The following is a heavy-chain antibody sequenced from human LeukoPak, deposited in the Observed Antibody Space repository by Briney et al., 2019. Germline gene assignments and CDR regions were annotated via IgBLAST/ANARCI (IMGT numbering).Heavy chain of an antibody. CDR1: GFTFNGYA. Sequence: GGSLRLSCAASGFTFNGYAMNWVRQAPGKGLEWVSAISGSGGTTYYADSVKGRFTISRDNSKNTLYLQMNSLRAEDTAVYYCARRGIAAAGVDYYFDYWGQGTLVTVSS. V-gene: IGHV3-23*01. CDR2: ISGSGGTT. D-gene: IGHD6-13*01. CDR3: ARRGIAAAGVDYYFDY. J-gene: IGHJ4*02.